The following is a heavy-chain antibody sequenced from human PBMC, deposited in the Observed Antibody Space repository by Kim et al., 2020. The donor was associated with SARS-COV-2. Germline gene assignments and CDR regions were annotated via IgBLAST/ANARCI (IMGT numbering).Heavy chain of an antibody. V-gene: IGHV3-11*05. Sequence: GGSLRLSCAASGFTFSDYYMSWIRQAPGKGLEWVSYISSSSSYANYADSVKGRFTISRDNAKNSLYLQMNSLRAEDTAVYYCARVKCSSTSCGYDYYYYYGMDVWGQGTTVTFSS. J-gene: IGHJ6*02. CDR1: GFTFSDYY. D-gene: IGHD2-2*01. CDR2: ISSSSSYA. CDR3: ARVKCSSTSCGYDYYYYYGMDV.